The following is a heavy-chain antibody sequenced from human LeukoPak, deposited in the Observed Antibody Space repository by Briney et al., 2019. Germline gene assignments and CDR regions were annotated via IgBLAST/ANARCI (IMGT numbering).Heavy chain of an antibody. J-gene: IGHJ4*02. D-gene: IGHD6-13*01. Sequence: SETLSLTCTVSGGSISSYYWSWIRQPPGKGLEWIGYIYYSGSTNYNPPLKSRVTISVDTSKNQFSLKLSSVTAADTAVYYCARTIAAAGYYFDYWGQGTLVTVSS. CDR1: GGSISSYY. CDR3: ARTIAAAGYYFDY. CDR2: IYYSGST. V-gene: IGHV4-59*08.